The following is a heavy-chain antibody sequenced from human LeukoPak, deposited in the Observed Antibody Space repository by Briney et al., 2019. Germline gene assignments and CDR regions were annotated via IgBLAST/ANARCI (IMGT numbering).Heavy chain of an antibody. V-gene: IGHV3-21*01. D-gene: IGHD6-13*01. CDR1: GLTFSSYS. CDR2: ISSSSRYI. Sequence: GGSLRLSCAAAGLTFSSYSMNWVRQPPGNGLEWVSSISSSSRYIYYADSVKGRFTISRDNAKNSLYLQMNSLRAEDTAVYYCARELYSSSWHHYFDYWGQGTLVTVSS. J-gene: IGHJ4*02. CDR3: ARELYSSSWHHYFDY.